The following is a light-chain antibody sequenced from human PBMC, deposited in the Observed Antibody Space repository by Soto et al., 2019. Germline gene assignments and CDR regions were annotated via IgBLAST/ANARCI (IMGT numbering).Light chain of an antibody. CDR3: SSYTSSSTRG. CDR2: DVS. J-gene: IGLJ1*01. Sequence: QSVLTQPASVSGSPGQSITISCTGTSSDVGDYNYVSWYQQHPGKAPKLMIFDVSNRPSGVSNRFSGSKSGNTASLTISGRQAEDEADYYCSSYTSSSTRGFGTGTKVTVL. V-gene: IGLV2-14*01. CDR1: SSDVGDYNY.